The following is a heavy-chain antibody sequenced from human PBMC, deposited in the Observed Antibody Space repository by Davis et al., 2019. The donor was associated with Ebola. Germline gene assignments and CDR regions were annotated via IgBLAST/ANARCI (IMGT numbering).Heavy chain of an antibody. CDR1: GGTFSSYA. Sequence: SVKVSCKASGGTFSSYAISWVRQAPGQGLEWMGGIIPQKFQGRVTITADESTSTAYMELSSLRSEDTAVYYCARDIPNYYGSGSYGMDVWGQGTTVTVSS. J-gene: IGHJ6*02. CDR2: IIP. CDR3: ARDIPNYYGSGSYGMDV. D-gene: IGHD3-10*01. V-gene: IGHV1-69*13.